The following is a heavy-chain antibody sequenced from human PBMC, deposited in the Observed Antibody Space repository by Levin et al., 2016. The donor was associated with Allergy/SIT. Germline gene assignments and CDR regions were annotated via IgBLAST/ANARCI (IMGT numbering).Heavy chain of an antibody. Sequence: WVRQAPGQTLEWMGWIIAGHASTKYSQKFQGRLTITRDTSASTAYMELSSLRSEDTAVYYCARGISHGSSWPSFEYWGQGTLVTVSS. V-gene: IGHV1-3*01. J-gene: IGHJ4*02. CDR3: ARGISHGSSWPSFEY. D-gene: IGHD6-13*01. CDR2: IIAGHAST.